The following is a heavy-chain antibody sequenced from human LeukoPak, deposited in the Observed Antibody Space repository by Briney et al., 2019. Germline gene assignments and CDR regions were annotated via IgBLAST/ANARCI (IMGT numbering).Heavy chain of an antibody. D-gene: IGHD1-26*01. CDR1: GGSISGYY. CDR3: ARGREWEPKVFDY. V-gene: IGHV4-59*01. J-gene: IGHJ4*02. CDR2: IYYSGST. Sequence: SETLSLTCTVSGGSISGYYWSWIRQPPGKGLEWIGYIYYSGSTNYNPSLKSRVTISVDTSKNQFSLKLSSVTAADTAVYYCARGREWEPKVFDYWGQGTLVTVSS.